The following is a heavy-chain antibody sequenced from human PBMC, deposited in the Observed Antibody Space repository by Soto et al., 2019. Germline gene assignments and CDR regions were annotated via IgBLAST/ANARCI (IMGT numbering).Heavy chain of an antibody. CDR3: ARGIATGQLDP. V-gene: IGHV1-3*01. CDR1: GYTFTRYT. J-gene: IGHJ5*02. Sequence: ASVKVSCKASGYTFTRYTMNWVRQAPGQRLEWMGWINPDNGNTKSSQKFQDRVIITRDTSASTAYMDLSSLRSEDTAVYYCARGIATGQLDPWDQGTLVTVPQ. D-gene: IGHD2-15*01. CDR2: INPDNGNT.